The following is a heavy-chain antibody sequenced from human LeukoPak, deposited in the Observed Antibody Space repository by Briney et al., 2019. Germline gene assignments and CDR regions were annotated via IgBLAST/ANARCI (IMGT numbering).Heavy chain of an antibody. Sequence: GGSLRLSCAASGHIFSNHTMNWVRQAPGKGLEWVSSISSSSTYIDYADSVKGRFTISRDNAKNSLYLQMSSLRAEDTAVYYCARDTGPFDYWGQGTLVTVSS. CDR3: ARDTGPFDY. V-gene: IGHV3-21*01. J-gene: IGHJ4*02. CDR2: ISSSSTYI. CDR1: GHIFSNHT.